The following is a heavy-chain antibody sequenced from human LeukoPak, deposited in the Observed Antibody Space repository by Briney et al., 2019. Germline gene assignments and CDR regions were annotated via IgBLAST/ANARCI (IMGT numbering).Heavy chain of an antibody. D-gene: IGHD6-19*01. J-gene: IGHJ4*02. CDR1: GYTFTSYY. CDR2: INPNSGGT. V-gene: IGHV1-2*02. CDR3: ARGDAVAATGSVDY. Sequence: ASVKVSCKASGYTFTSYYMHWVRQAPGQGLEWMGWINPNSGGTNYAQKFQGRVTMTRDTSISTAYMELSRLRSDDTAVYYCARGDAVAATGSVDYWGQGTLVTVSS.